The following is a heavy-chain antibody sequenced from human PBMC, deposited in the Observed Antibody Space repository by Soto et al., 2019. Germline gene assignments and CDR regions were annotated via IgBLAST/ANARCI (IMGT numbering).Heavy chain of an antibody. CDR3: ARGYVGTRPRGDMDI. D-gene: IGHD1-1*01. V-gene: IGHV3-48*03. CDR2: ISASGDTI. Sequence: GGSLRLSCEACGFTFSSYEMHWVRQAPGKGSEWISYISASGDTIFYTDSVQGRFTSSRDNAKNSLFLQMNSLRAEDTAVYHCARGYVGTRPRGDMDIWGQGTSVTVSS. J-gene: IGHJ6*02. CDR1: GFTFSSYE.